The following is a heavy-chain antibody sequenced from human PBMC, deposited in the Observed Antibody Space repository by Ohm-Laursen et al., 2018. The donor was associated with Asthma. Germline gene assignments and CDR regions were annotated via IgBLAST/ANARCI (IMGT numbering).Heavy chain of an antibody. CDR2: MHSSGGA. V-gene: IGHV4-59*02. D-gene: IGHD1-26*01. Sequence: TLSLTCAVSGGSVSGYYWSWIRQPPGRGLEWIAYMHSSGGANYNPSLQSRVTLSVDTSNNRVSLRLSFVTAADTAVYYCAVSSGNYYHSLDIWGQGTMVTVSS. J-gene: IGHJ3*02. CDR3: AVSSGNYYHSLDI. CDR1: GGSVSGYY.